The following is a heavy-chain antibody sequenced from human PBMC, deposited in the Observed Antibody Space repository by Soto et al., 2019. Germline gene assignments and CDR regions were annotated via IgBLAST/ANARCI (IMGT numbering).Heavy chain of an antibody. CDR3: ARQTGGVGYYFDD. Sequence: SETLSLTCTVSGCSISISSYYWCWILQPPGKELEWIGAIYHSGSTHYHPSLKSRVTISVDTSKNQFSLRLTSLTAADTAVYFCARQTGGVGYYFDDWGQGTRVTVSS. CDR2: IYHSGST. D-gene: IGHD3-16*01. J-gene: IGHJ4*02. V-gene: IGHV4-39*01. CDR1: GCSISISSYY.